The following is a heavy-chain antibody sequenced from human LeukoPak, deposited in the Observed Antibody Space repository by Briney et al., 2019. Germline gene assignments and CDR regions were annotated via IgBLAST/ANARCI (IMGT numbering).Heavy chain of an antibody. D-gene: IGHD2-8*01. J-gene: IGHJ6*02. CDR3: ARGHVGSYAYYYYYGMDV. Sequence: SETLSLTCAVYGGSFSGYYWSWIRQPPKKGLEWIGEINHSGSTNYNPSLKSRVTISVDTSKNQFSLKVRSVTAADTAVYYCARGHVGSYAYYYYYGMDVWGQGATVTVSS. CDR1: GGSFSGYY. CDR2: INHSGST. V-gene: IGHV4-34*01.